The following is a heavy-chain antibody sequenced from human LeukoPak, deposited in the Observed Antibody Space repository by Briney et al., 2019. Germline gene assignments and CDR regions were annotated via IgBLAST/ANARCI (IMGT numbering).Heavy chain of an antibody. CDR3: ARHTYDSLTGSEDAFDI. CDR2: IGSSGSTI. D-gene: IGHD3-9*01. CDR1: GFTFSSYE. V-gene: IGHV3-48*03. Sequence: GGSLRLSCAASGFTFSSYEMHWVRQAPGKGLEWVSYIGSSGSTIYYADSVKGRFTISRDNAKNSLYLQMNSLRAEDTAVYYCARHTYDSLTGSEDAFDIWGQGTMVTISS. J-gene: IGHJ3*02.